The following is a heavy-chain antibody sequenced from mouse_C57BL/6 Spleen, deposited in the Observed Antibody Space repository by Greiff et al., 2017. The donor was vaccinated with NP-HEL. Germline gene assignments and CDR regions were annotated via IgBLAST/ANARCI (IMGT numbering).Heavy chain of an antibody. Sequence: VQLQQPGAELVRPGTSVKLSCKASGYTFTSYWMHWVKQRPGQGLEWIGVIDPSDSYTNYNQKFKGKATLTVDTSSSTAYMQLSSLTSEDSAVYYCARERGYGSSSAWFAYWGQGTLVTVSA. V-gene: IGHV1-59*01. CDR3: ARERGYGSSSAWFAY. D-gene: IGHD1-1*01. CDR2: IDPSDSYT. J-gene: IGHJ3*01. CDR1: GYTFTSYW.